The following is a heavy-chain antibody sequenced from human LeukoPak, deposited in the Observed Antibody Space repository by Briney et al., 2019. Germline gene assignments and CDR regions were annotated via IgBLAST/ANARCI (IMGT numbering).Heavy chain of an antibody. Sequence: NPSETLSLTCTVSGGSISSYYWSWIRQPPGKGLEWIGYIYYSGSTNYNPSLKSRVTISVDTSKNQFSLKLSSVTAADTAVYYCAGTRIQLWLGPSNMDVWGQGTTVTVSS. D-gene: IGHD5-18*01. V-gene: IGHV4-59*08. CDR2: IYYSGST. CDR3: AGTRIQLWLGPSNMDV. CDR1: GGSISSYY. J-gene: IGHJ6*02.